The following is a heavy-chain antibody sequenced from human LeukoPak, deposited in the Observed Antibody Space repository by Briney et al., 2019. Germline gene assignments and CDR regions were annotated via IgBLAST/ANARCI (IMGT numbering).Heavy chain of an antibody. D-gene: IGHD6-19*01. CDR2: ISSSSSYI. Sequence: GGSLRLSCAASGFTFSSYSMNWVRQAPGKGLEWVSSISSSSSYIYYADPVKGRFTISRDNAKNSLYLQMNSLRAEDTAVYYCARGYKQWLVRGYYFDYWGQGTLVTVSS. CDR3: ARGYKQWLVRGYYFDY. V-gene: IGHV3-21*01. CDR1: GFTFSSYS. J-gene: IGHJ4*02.